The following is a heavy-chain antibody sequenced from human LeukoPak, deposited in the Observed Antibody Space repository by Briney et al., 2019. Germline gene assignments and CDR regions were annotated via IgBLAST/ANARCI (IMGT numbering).Heavy chain of an antibody. D-gene: IGHD6-19*01. J-gene: IGHJ3*02. V-gene: IGHV4-59*08. CDR3: AGHAPLAVSGAGVFDI. CDR1: GGSISDYY. Sequence: PSETLSLTCTVPGGSISDYYWSWIRQPPGKGLEWIGYIYYSGSTTYNPSLKSRVTISVDTSKNQFSLKLTSVTAADTALYYCAGHAPLAVSGAGVFDIWGQGTMVTVSS. CDR2: IYYSGST.